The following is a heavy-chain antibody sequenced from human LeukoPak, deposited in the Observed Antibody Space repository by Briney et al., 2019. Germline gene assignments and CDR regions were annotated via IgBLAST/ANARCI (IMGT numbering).Heavy chain of an antibody. CDR3: AGSSGYPAFDY. Sequence: GGSLRLSCAVSGFTVRSNYMSWVRQAPGKGLEWVSVIYSGGSTYYADSVKGRFTISRDNSKNTLYLQMNSLRAEDTAVYYCAGSSGYPAFDYWGQGTLVTVSS. J-gene: IGHJ4*02. CDR2: IYSGGST. V-gene: IGHV3-66*01. D-gene: IGHD3-22*01. CDR1: GFTVRSNY.